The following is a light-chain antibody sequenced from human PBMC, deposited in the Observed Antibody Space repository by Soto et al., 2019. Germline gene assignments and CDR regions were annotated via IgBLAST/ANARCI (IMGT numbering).Light chain of an antibody. CDR2: DAS. V-gene: IGKV3-11*01. CDR1: QSVSSY. CDR3: QQRAYSIT. Sequence: EIVLTQSPATLSLSPWEIATLSCRASQSVSSYLAWYQQKPGQAPRLLIYDASNRATGIPARFSGSGSGTDFTLTISSLEPEDFAVYYCQQRAYSITFGQGTKVDIK. J-gene: IGKJ1*01.